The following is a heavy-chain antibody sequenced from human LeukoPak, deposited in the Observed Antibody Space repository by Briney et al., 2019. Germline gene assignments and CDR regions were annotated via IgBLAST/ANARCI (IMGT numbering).Heavy chain of an antibody. V-gene: IGHV4-39*01. J-gene: IGHJ6*02. CDR2: IYYSGST. CDR1: GGSISSSSYY. D-gene: IGHD3-10*01. CDR3: AAPYYYGSGSYREYGMDV. Sequence: SETLSLTCTVSGGSISSSSYYWGWIRQPPGQGLEWIGSIYYSGSTYYNPSLTSRVTISVDTSKNQFSLKLSSVTAADTAVYYCAAPYYYGSGSYREYGMDVWGQGTTVTVSS.